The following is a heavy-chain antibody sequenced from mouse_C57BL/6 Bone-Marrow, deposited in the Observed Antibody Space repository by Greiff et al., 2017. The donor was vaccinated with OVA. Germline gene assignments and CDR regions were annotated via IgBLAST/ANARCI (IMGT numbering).Heavy chain of an antibody. CDR1: GFNIKNTY. CDR2: IDPANGNT. J-gene: IGHJ1*03. CDR3: ARAYGSSYGYFDV. V-gene: IGHV14-3*01. Sequence: VQLKESVAELVRPGASVKLSCTASGFNIKNTYMHWVKQRPEQGLEWIGRIDPANGNTKYAPKFQGKATITADTSSNTAYLQLSSLTSEDTAIYYCARAYGSSYGYFDVWGTGTTVTVSS. D-gene: IGHD1-1*01.